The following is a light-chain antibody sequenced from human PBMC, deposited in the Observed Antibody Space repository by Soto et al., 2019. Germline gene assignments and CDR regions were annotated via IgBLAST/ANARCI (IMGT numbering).Light chain of an antibody. V-gene: IGKV3-15*01. CDR1: RSVSSN. CDR2: RAS. J-gene: IGKJ4*01. Sequence: EIVMTQSPATLSVSPGERATLSCRASRSVSSNLAWYQQKPCQAPRLLIYRASTRATGIPARFSGSGSGTEFTLTISSMQSEYFAVYYCQQYINWVPIPFGGETKL. CDR3: QQYINWVPIP.